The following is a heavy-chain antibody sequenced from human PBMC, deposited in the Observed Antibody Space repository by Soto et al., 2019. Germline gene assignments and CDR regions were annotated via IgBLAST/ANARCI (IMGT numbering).Heavy chain of an antibody. CDR3: ARSSPYIVVRKPTGNQDYYGMDV. J-gene: IGHJ6*02. V-gene: IGHV1-69*01. Sequence: QVQLVQSGAEVKKPVSSVKVFCKASGGTFSNYTISWVRQAPGQGLEWMGGIIPVFGTTDYEQKFQGRVTITADGSTSTAYRKLSSLGSADTAVYYCARSSPYIVVRKPTGNQDYYGMDVWGQGTTVTVAS. D-gene: IGHD2-2*01. CDR2: IIPVFGTT. CDR1: GGTFSNYT.